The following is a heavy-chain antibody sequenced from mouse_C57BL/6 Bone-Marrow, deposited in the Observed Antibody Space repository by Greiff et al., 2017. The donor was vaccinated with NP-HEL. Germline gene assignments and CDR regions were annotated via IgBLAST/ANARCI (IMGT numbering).Heavy chain of an antibody. V-gene: IGHV5-17*01. CDR1: GFTFSDYG. J-gene: IGHJ4*01. Sequence: EVMLVEPGGGLVKPGGSLKLSCAASGFTFSDYGMHWVRQAPAKGLEWVAYISSGSSTIYYADTVKGRFTISKDNAKNTLFLQMTSLRSEATAMYYCLTGPYAKDYWGQGTAVTVSS. CDR2: ISSGSSTI. D-gene: IGHD4-1*01. CDR3: LTGPYAKDY.